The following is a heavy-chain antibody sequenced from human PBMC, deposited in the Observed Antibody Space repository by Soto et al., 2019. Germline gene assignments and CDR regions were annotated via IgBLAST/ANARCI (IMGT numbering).Heavy chain of an antibody. D-gene: IGHD2-15*01. CDR1: DYSINSNYY. CDR2: IHHSGTT. V-gene: IGHV4-38-2*01. J-gene: IGHJ4*02. Sequence: PSETLSLTCDVSDYSINSNYYWLWIRQPPGKGLEWIGAIHHSGTTYYTPSFKSRVTISMDTSKNHFSLKLTSMTATDTAMYYCARGLYGGNFDYWGQGTPVTVSS. CDR3: ARGLYGGNFDY.